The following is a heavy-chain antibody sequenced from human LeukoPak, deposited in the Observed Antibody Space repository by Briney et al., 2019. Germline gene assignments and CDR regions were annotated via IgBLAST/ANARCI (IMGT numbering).Heavy chain of an antibody. CDR2: INPSGGST. CDR3: ARGIAAAEGSCDWFDP. Sequence: ASVKVSCKASGYTFTSYYTHWVRQAPGQGLEWMGIINPSGGSTSYAQKFQGRVTMTRDTSTSTVYMELSSLRSEDTAVYYCARGIAAAEGSCDWFDPWGQGTLVTVSS. V-gene: IGHV1-46*01. D-gene: IGHD6-13*01. CDR1: GYTFTSYY. J-gene: IGHJ5*02.